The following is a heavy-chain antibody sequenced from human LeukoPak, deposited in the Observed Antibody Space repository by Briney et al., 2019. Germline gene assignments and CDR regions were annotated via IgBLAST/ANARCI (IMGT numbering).Heavy chain of an antibody. CDR3: ARDSSGYLDY. J-gene: IGHJ4*02. V-gene: IGHV4-31*03. CDR1: GGSISSGGYY. CDR2: MYYSGST. D-gene: IGHD3-22*01. Sequence: PSETLSLTCTVSGGSISSGGYYWSWIRQHPGKGLEWIGYMYYSGSTYYNPSLKSRVTISVDTSKNQFSLKLSSVTAADTAVYYCARDSSGYLDYWGQGTLSPSPQ.